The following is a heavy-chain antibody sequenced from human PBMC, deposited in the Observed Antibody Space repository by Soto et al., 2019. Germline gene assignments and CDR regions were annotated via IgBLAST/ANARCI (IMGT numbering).Heavy chain of an antibody. D-gene: IGHD6-13*01. CDR1: GYTFTSYV. V-gene: IGHV1-3*01. Sequence: ASVKVSCKASGYTFTSYVMHWLRRAPGQRLEWMGWINPGKGNTKYSHKFQGRVTITRDTSASTAYMELSSLRSEDTAVYYCARDRSSSTWSYYYYYAMDVWGQGTTVTVSS. CDR3: ARDRSSSTWSYYYYYAMDV. CDR2: INPGKGNT. J-gene: IGHJ6*02.